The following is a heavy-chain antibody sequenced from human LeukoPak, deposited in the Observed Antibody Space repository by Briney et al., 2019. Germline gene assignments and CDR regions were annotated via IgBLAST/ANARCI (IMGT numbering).Heavy chain of an antibody. J-gene: IGHJ6*03. CDR2: INPNSGGT. CDR3: ARDRIGDSSGWYRVPYYYYYYYMDV. D-gene: IGHD6-19*01. Sequence: VASVKVSCKASGYTFTGYYMHWVRQAPGQGLEWMGWINPNSGGTNYAQKFQGRVTMTRDTSISTAYMELSRLRSDDTAVYYCARDRIGDSSGWYRVPYYYYYYYMDVWGKGTTVTISS. CDR1: GYTFTGYY. V-gene: IGHV1-2*02.